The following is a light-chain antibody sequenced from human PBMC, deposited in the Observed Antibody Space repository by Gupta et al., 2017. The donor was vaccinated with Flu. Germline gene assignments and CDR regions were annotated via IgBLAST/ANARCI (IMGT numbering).Light chain of an antibody. Sequence: QSALTQPPSVSGAPGQSVTISCTWSSSNIGAGHDVHWYQQLPGTTPKLLIYGTSNRPAGVPDRFSGAKSGTSASLAITGLQAEDEADYYCQSYDSSLSGSRVFGGGTKLTVL. V-gene: IGLV1-40*01. CDR1: SSNIGAGHD. CDR2: GTS. CDR3: QSYDSSLSGSRV. J-gene: IGLJ2*01.